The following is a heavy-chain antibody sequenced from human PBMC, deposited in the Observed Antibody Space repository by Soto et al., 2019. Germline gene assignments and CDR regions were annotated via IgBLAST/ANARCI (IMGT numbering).Heavy chain of an antibody. CDR3: ARLTEAGYRYGDYYYGMDV. CDR2: IIPIFGTA. D-gene: IGHD3-9*01. J-gene: IGHJ6*02. V-gene: IGHV1-69*13. Sequence: ASVKVSCKASGGTFSSYAISWVRQAPGQGLEWMGGIIPIFGTANYAQKFQGRVTITADESTSTAYMELSSLRSEDTAVYYCARLTEAGYRYGDYYYGMDVWGQGTTVTVSS. CDR1: GGTFSSYA.